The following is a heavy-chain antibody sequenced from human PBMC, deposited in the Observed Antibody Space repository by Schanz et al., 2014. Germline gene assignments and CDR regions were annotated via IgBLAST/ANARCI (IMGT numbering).Heavy chain of an antibody. Sequence: EADLVESGGGLIQRGESLRLSCSASGFSFSSYSMNWVRQAPGKGLEWLSYISGTTTYTNYADSVKGRFTISRDNAKNSLYLQMNSLRAEDTAVYYCARDSRPNYDFLTAYYSIDYWGQGTLVTVSS. CDR2: ISGTTTYT. D-gene: IGHD3-9*01. CDR3: ARDSRPNYDFLTAYYSIDY. CDR1: GFSFSSYS. J-gene: IGHJ4*02. V-gene: IGHV3-48*04.